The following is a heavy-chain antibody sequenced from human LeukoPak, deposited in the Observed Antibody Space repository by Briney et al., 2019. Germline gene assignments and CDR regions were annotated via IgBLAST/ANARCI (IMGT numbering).Heavy chain of an antibody. J-gene: IGHJ4*02. CDR3: ARGLGFWSGYYPRMVGYFDY. CDR1: GGSFSGYY. D-gene: IGHD3-3*01. Sequence: SETLSLTCAVYGGSFSGYYWSWIRQPPGKGLEWIGEINHSGSTNYNPSLKSRVTISVDTSKNQFSLKLSSVTAADTAVYYCARGLGFWSGYYPRMVGYFDYWGQGTLVTVSS. CDR2: INHSGST. V-gene: IGHV4-34*01.